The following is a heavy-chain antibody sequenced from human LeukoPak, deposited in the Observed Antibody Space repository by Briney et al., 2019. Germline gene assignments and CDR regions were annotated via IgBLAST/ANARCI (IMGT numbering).Heavy chain of an antibody. J-gene: IGHJ3*01. V-gene: IGHV4-34*01. D-gene: IGHD6-19*01. Sequence: SETLSLTCAIYGGSFGAYYWSWIRQPPGKGLEWIGEINHSANTNYSPSLKSRLTISVDTSKNQFSLSLSSVTAADTAVYYCARVAAAGTDPGAFDVWGQGTMVTVSS. CDR2: INHSANT. CDR3: ARVAAAGTDPGAFDV. CDR1: GGSFGAYY.